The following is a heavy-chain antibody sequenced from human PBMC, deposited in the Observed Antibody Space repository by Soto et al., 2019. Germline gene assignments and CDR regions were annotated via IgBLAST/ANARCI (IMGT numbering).Heavy chain of an antibody. Sequence: GGSLRLSCAPSGFTLPGYSMSWVRQAPGKGLEWVANIKEDGSQKWYVDSVKGRFTVSRDNAKNSLYLQMNSLRAEDTAVYYCARGDYYDSSGPFSDAFDIWGQGTMVTVSS. V-gene: IGHV3-7*04. D-gene: IGHD3-22*01. CDR3: ARGDYYDSSGPFSDAFDI. CDR1: GFTLPGYS. J-gene: IGHJ3*02. CDR2: IKEDGSQK.